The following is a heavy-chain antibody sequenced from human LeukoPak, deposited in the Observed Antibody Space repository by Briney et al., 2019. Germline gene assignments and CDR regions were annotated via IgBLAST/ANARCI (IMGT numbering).Heavy chain of an antibody. CDR2: ISGDGGST. Sequence: GGSLRLSCAASGFTFDDYAMHWVRQAPGKGLEWVSLISGDGGSTYYADSVKGRFTISRDNSKNSPYLQMNSLRTEDTALYYCAKDGYCSSTSCFSRHYYYGMDVWGQGTTVTVSS. D-gene: IGHD2-2*01. CDR1: GFTFDDYA. V-gene: IGHV3-43*02. J-gene: IGHJ6*02. CDR3: AKDGYCSSTSCFSRHYYYGMDV.